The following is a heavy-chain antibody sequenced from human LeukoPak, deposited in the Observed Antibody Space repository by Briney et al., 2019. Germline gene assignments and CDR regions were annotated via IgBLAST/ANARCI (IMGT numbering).Heavy chain of an antibody. Sequence: KASETLSLTCSVSGASISGGTYYWGWIRQPPGEGLEWIGSIYYTGSTYDNPSLKSRVTISVDTSKNQFSLKLSSVTAADTAVYYCARRGGSGRAFDYWGQGTLVTVSS. CDR3: ARRGGSGRAFDY. D-gene: IGHD1-26*01. V-gene: IGHV4-39*01. J-gene: IGHJ4*02. CDR1: GASISGGTYY. CDR2: IYYTGST.